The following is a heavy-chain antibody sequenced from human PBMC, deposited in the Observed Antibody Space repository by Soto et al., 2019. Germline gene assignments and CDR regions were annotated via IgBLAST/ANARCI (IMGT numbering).Heavy chain of an antibody. J-gene: IGHJ4*02. CDR2: IRQDGADE. CDR3: TRGGTQTWLQEY. D-gene: IGHD5-12*01. CDR1: GFTFSSYW. Sequence: GGSLRLSCAASGFTFSSYWMSWVRQAPGKGLEWLANIRQDGADEYYVDSAKGRFTISGDNAKNSAYLQMNSLRVEDTAVYYCTRGGTQTWLQEYWGRGTLVTVSS. V-gene: IGHV3-7*01.